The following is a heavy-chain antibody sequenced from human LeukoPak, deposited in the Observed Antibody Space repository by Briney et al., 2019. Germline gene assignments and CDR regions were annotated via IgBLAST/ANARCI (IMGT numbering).Heavy chain of an antibody. D-gene: IGHD3-22*01. CDR3: ARPVSARGAADSSGYFPKLNWFDP. CDR2: VCCSGSS. CDR1: GGSISSNAYY. V-gene: IGHV4-39*01. J-gene: IGHJ5*02. Sequence: SETLTLTCTASGGSISSNAYYWVWIAPPQWLELDSVGSVCCSGSSYYNPSLKSRVTISVDTSKNQFSLKLSSVTAADTAVYYCARPVSARGAADSSGYFPKLNWFDPWGQGTLVTVSS.